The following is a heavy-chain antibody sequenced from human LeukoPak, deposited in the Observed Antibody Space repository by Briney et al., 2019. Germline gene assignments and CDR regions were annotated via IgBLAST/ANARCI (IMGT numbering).Heavy chain of an antibody. CDR3: ARRADYGGNLGDY. Sequence: ASVKDSCMASGGTFSSYAISWVRQAPGQGLEWMGRIIPIFGIANYAQKFQGRVTITADKSTSTAYMELSSLRSEDTGVYYCARRADYGGNLGDYWGQGTLVTVSS. CDR1: GGTFSSYA. D-gene: IGHD4-23*01. CDR2: IIPIFGIA. V-gene: IGHV1-69*04. J-gene: IGHJ4*02.